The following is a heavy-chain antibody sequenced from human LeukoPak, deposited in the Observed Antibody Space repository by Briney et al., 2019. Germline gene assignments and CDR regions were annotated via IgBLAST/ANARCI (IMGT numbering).Heavy chain of an antibody. CDR3: ARGSYYDFWSGPALYYYYYMDV. CDR2: IYYSGST. J-gene: IGHJ6*03. Sequence: SETLSLTCTVSGGSISSYYWSWIRQPPGKGLEWIGYIYYSGSTNYNPSLKSRVTISVDTSKNQFSLKLSSVTAADTAVYYCARGSYYDFWSGPALYYYYYMDVWGKGTTVTVSS. CDR1: GGSISSYY. V-gene: IGHV4-59*01. D-gene: IGHD3-3*01.